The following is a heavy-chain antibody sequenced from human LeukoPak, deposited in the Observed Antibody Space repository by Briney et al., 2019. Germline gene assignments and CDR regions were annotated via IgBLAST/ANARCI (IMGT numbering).Heavy chain of an antibody. D-gene: IGHD5-18*01. CDR3: ARANVDTAMAYYFDY. V-gene: IGHV1-69*01. CDR2: SIPIFGTA. J-gene: IGHJ4*02. CDR1: GGTFSSYA. Sequence: SVKVSCKASGGTFSSYAISWVRQAPGQGLEWMGGSIPIFGTANYAQKFQGRVTINAEESTSTAYMELSSLRSEDTAVYYCARANVDTAMAYYFDYWGQGTLVTVSS.